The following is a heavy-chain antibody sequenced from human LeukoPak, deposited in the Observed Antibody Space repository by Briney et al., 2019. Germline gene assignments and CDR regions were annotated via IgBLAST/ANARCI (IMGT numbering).Heavy chain of an antibody. CDR1: GFIFSSYW. CDR2: IKQDGSEK. J-gene: IGHJ4*02. CDR3: ARIVPAACFDY. Sequence: SGGSLRLSCAASGFIFSSYWMSWVRQTPGKGLEWVANIKQDGSEKYYVDSVKGRFTISRDNAKNSLYLQMNSLRAEDTAVYYCARIVPAACFDYWGQGTLVTASS. V-gene: IGHV3-7*01. D-gene: IGHD2-2*01.